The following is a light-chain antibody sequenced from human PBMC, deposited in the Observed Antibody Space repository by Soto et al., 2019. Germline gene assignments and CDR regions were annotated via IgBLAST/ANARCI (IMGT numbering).Light chain of an antibody. CDR1: QSVSGY. V-gene: IGKV3-11*01. Sequence: EIVLTQSPATLALSPGERATLSCRASQSVSGYLARYQQKPGQAPRLLIYDASNRATGIPARFSGSGSGTDFSLAISSLEPEDFAVYYCQQRSSWPLTFGGGTKVET. CDR3: QQRSSWPLT. J-gene: IGKJ4*01. CDR2: DAS.